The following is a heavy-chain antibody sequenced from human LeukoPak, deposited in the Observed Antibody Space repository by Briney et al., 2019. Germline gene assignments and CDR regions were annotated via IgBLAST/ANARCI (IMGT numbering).Heavy chain of an antibody. J-gene: IGHJ4*02. CDR3: ARARKNCSGGSCYSGYYFDY. CDR2: IYYSGST. Sequence: SSETLSLTCTVSGGSISSGGYYWSWIRQHPGKGLEWIGYIYYSGSTYYNPSLKSRVTISVDTSKNQFSLKLSSVTAADTAVYYCARARKNCSGGSCYSGYYFDYWGQGTLVTVSS. CDR1: GGSISSGGYY. D-gene: IGHD2-15*01. V-gene: IGHV4-31*03.